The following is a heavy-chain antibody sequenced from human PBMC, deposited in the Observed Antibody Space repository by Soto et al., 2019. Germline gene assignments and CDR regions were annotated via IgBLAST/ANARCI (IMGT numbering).Heavy chain of an antibody. Sequence: PSETLSLTCTVSGGSISSSSYYWGWIRQPPGKGLEWIGSIYYSGSTYYNPSLKSRVTISVDTSKNQFSLKPSSVTAADTAVYYCARGTRIAAAGLEKAPLEYYYMDVWGKGTTVTVSS. CDR2: IYYSGST. CDR1: GGSISSSSYY. CDR3: ARGTRIAAAGLEKAPLEYYYMDV. V-gene: IGHV4-39*01. D-gene: IGHD6-13*01. J-gene: IGHJ6*03.